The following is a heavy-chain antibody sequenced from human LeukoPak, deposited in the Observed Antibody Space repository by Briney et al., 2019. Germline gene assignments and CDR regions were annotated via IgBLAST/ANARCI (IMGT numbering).Heavy chain of an antibody. Sequence: PSETLSLTCTVSGGSISSSSYYWGWIRQPPGKGLEWIGSIYYSGSTYYNPSLKSRVTISVDTSKNQFSLKLSSVTAADTAVYYCARHGLEQWLTPVTWFDPWGQGTLVTVSS. D-gene: IGHD6-19*01. V-gene: IGHV4-39*01. CDR2: IYYSGST. CDR1: GGSISSSSYY. J-gene: IGHJ5*02. CDR3: ARHGLEQWLTPVTWFDP.